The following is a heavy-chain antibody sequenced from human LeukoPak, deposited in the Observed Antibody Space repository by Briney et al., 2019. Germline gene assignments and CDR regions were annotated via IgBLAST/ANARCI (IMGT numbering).Heavy chain of an antibody. Sequence: GESLKISCKGSGYSFTSYWIGWVCQMPGKGLEWMGIIYPGDSDTRYSPSFQGQVTISADKSISTAYLQWSSLKASDTAMYYCARMAADTRRLLDYWGQGTLVTVSS. D-gene: IGHD6-13*01. CDR3: ARMAADTRRLLDY. V-gene: IGHV5-51*01. CDR1: GYSFTSYW. J-gene: IGHJ4*02. CDR2: IYPGDSDT.